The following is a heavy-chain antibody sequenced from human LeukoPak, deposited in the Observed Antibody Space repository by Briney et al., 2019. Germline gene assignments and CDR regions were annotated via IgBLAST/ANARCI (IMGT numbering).Heavy chain of an antibody. V-gene: IGHV6-1*01. CDR3: ARLRRYIKQATSGMDV. CDR2: TYYRSKWYY. Sequence: SQTLSLTCAISGDIVSNDTAAWSWIRQSPSRGLEWLGRTYYRSKWYYDCAISVKSRMTIDLETSKNRFSLHLNSVTPDDTAVYYCARLRRYIKQATSGMDVWGQGTTVTVSS. D-gene: IGHD5-18*01. CDR1: GDIVSNDTAA. J-gene: IGHJ6*02.